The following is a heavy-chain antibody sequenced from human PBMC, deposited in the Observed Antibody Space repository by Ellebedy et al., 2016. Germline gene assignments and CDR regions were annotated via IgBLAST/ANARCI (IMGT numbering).Heavy chain of an antibody. D-gene: IGHD6-19*01. Sequence: ASVKVSCKASGYTFTSYYMHWVRQAPGQGLEWVGIINPSGGSTAYAQKFQGRVTITTDTSTSTAYMELRSLRSDDTAVYYCARDLRAEIAVAGVPEVGGMDVWGQGTTVTVSS. CDR1: GYTFTSYY. V-gene: IGHV1-46*01. CDR2: INPSGGST. J-gene: IGHJ6*02. CDR3: ARDLRAEIAVAGVPEVGGMDV.